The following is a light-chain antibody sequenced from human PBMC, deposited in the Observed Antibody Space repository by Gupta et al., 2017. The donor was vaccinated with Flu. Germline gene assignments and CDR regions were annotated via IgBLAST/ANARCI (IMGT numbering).Light chain of an antibody. CDR1: QSVKSNY. V-gene: IGKV3-20*01. CDR2: GAS. Sequence: GTLSLSSGERATLSCRASQSVKSNYLAWYQQKGGQAPRLLIYGASSRATGIPDRFSGSESGTDFTLTISRLEPEDFAVFYCQQDGSSPLTFGQGTKVEIK. CDR3: QQDGSSPLT. J-gene: IGKJ1*01.